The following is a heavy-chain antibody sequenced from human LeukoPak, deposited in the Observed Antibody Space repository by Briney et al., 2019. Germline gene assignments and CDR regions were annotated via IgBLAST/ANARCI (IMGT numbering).Heavy chain of an antibody. Sequence: PSETLSLTCAVYGGSFSGYYWSWIRQPPGKGLEWIGEINHSGSTNYNPSLKSRVTIPVDTSKNQFSLKLSSVTAADTAVYYCARGPYYYYMDVWGKGTTVTVSS. CDR1: GGSFSGYY. CDR2: INHSGST. CDR3: ARGPYYYYMDV. J-gene: IGHJ6*03. V-gene: IGHV4-34*01.